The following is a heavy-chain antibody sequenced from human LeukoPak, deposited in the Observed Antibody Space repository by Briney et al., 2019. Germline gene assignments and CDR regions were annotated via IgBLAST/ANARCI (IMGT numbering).Heavy chain of an antibody. CDR1: GGSISSGTHY. CDR2: IYYSGST. V-gene: IGHV4-61*10. J-gene: IGHJ4*02. CDR3: ARSHAGWLLSHFDY. D-gene: IGHD3-22*01. Sequence: SETLSLTCSVSGGSISSGTHYWSWIRQPAGKGLEWIGYIYYSGSTNYNPSLKSRVTISVDTSKNQFSLKLSSVTAADTAVYYCARSHAGWLLSHFDYWGQGTLVTVSS.